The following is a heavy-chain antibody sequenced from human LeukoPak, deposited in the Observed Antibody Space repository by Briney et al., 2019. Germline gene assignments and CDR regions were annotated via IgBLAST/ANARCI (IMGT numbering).Heavy chain of an antibody. CDR3: ARDPSSSWLGGRDAAHDY. CDR2: ISSSSSYI. Sequence: GGSLRLSCAASGFTFSSYSMNWVRQAPGKGLEWVSSISSSSSYIYYADSVKGRFTISRDNAKNSLYLQMNSLRAEDTAVYYCARDPSSSWLGGRDAAHDYWGQGTLVTVSS. J-gene: IGHJ4*02. CDR1: GFTFSSYS. V-gene: IGHV3-21*01. D-gene: IGHD6-13*01.